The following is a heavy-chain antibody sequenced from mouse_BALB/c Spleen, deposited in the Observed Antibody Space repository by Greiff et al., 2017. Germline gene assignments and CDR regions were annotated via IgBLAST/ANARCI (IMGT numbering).Heavy chain of an antibody. CDR3: ARQNRYDGY. CDR2: ISSGGSYT. CDR1: GFTFSSYG. J-gene: IGHJ2*01. V-gene: IGHV5-6*01. Sequence: EVQLQESGGDLVKPGGSLKLSCAASGFTFSSYGMSWVRQTPDKRLEWVATISSGGSYTYYPDSVKGRFTISRDNAKNTLYLQMSSLKSEDTAMYYCARQNRYDGYWGQGTTLTVSS. D-gene: IGHD2-14*01.